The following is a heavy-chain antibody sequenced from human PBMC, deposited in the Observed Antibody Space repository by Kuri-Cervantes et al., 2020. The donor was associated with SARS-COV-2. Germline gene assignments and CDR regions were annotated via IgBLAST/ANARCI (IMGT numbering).Heavy chain of an antibody. CDR1: GFNFSRTD. J-gene: IGHJ6*02. V-gene: IGHV3-30*03. Sequence: GESLKISCAASGFNFSRTDMHWVRQAPGKGLEWVAVISHDGKNKKCIASGKGRFTISRDNSKNTLHLQMNSLRAEDTAVYYCASRFWSGYYQPYYYYGMDVWGQGTTVTVSS. CDR3: ASRFWSGYYQPYYYYGMDV. CDR2: ISHDGKNK. D-gene: IGHD3-3*01.